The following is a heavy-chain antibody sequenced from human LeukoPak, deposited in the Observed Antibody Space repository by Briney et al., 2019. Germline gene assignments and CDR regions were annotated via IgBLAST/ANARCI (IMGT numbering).Heavy chain of an antibody. Sequence: GGSLRLSCAASGFTFRNYGMSWVRQAPGKGLEWGSVISGSGVSTYYADSVKGRFTIPRDNSKNTLYLHMNSLRAEDTAVYYCAKGYYYDNSGESYFDYWGQGTLVTVSS. CDR1: GFTFRNYG. D-gene: IGHD3-22*01. CDR2: ISGSGVST. V-gene: IGHV3-23*01. CDR3: AKGYYYDNSGESYFDY. J-gene: IGHJ4*02.